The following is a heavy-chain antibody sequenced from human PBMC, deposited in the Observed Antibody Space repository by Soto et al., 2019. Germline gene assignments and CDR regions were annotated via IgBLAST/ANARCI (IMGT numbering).Heavy chain of an antibody. D-gene: IGHD3-3*01. CDR1: GGSLTKYY. CDR2: VSTSGNV. J-gene: IGHJ4*02. V-gene: IGHV4-4*07. Sequence: PSETLSLTCTVSGGSLTKYYWSSIRQPAGKGLEWIGRVSTSGNVVSKASLRSRLTMSVDTSKNQFSLRLTSVTAADTAVYYCARDNNDFWSLYPLAFDYWGQGALVTVSS. CDR3: ARDNNDFWSLYPLAFDY.